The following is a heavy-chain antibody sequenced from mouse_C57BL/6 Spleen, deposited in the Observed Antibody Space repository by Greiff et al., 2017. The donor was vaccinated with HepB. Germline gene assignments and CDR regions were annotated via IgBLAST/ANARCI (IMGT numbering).Heavy chain of an antibody. CDR2: IDPSDSYT. CDR3: ARYYYGSSYFDV. D-gene: IGHD1-1*01. V-gene: IGHV1-69*01. J-gene: IGHJ1*03. CDR1: GYTFTSYW. Sequence: VQLQQSGAELVMPGASVKLSCKASGYTFTSYWMHWVKQRPGQGLEWIGEIDPSDSYTNYNQKFKGKSTLTVDKSSSTAYMQLSSLTSEDSAVYYCARYYYGSSYFDVWGTGTTVTVSS.